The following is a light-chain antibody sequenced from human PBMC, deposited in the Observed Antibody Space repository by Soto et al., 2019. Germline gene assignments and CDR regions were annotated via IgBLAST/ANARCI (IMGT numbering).Light chain of an antibody. J-gene: IGKJ1*01. Sequence: IVMTQSPATLSVSPGERATLSCRASQSINSNLAWYQQKFGQAPRLLIYGASTRATGVPARFSGSGSGTEFTLTITSLQSEDFAVYYCQHYNNWPPWTFGQGNKVEI. CDR1: QSINSN. CDR2: GAS. V-gene: IGKV3-15*01. CDR3: QHYNNWPPWT.